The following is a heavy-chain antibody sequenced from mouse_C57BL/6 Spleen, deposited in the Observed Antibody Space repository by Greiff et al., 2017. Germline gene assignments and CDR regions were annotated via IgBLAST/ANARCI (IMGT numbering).Heavy chain of an antibody. V-gene: IGHV1-59*01. CDR2: IDPSDSYT. CDR1: GYTFTSYW. Sequence: QVQLQQPGAELVRPGTSVKLSCKASGYTFTSYWMHWVKQRPGQGLEWIGVIDPSDSYTNYNQKFKGKATLTVDTSSSTAYMQRSSLTSEDSAVYYCARGTEYYAMDYWGQGTSVTVSS. J-gene: IGHJ4*01. CDR3: ARGTEYYAMDY. D-gene: IGHD3-3*01.